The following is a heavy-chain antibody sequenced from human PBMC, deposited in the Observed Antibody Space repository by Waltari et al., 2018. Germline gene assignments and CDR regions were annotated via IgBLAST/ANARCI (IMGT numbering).Heavy chain of an antibody. CDR2: SDGSGTT. Sequence: QVQLQESGPGLVKPSETLSLTCTVSGGSTSAYYWSWVRQPAGKGPGWIGRSDGSGTTNYNPFPRSRVTMSVDTSKNQFSLTLNSVTAADTAVYYCARDTGPAGRGIYWDTFDIGGHGTTVTVSS. V-gene: IGHV4-4*07. D-gene: IGHD3-10*01. CDR1: GGSTSAYY. CDR3: ARDTGPAGRGIYWDTFDI. J-gene: IGHJ3*02.